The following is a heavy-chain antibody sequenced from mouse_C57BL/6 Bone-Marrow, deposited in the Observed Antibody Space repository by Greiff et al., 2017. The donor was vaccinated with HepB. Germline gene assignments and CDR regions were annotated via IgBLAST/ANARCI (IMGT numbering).Heavy chain of an antibody. V-gene: IGHV1-55*01. Sequence: QVQLQQPGAELVKPGASVKLSCKASGYTFTSYWMHWVKQRPGRGLEWIGDIYPGSGSTNYNEKFKSKATLTVDTSSSTAYMQLSSLTSEDSAVYYCARRDYDEDWGQGTTLTVSS. D-gene: IGHD2-4*01. CDR1: GYTFTSYW. CDR3: ARRDYDED. CDR2: IYPGSGST. J-gene: IGHJ2*01.